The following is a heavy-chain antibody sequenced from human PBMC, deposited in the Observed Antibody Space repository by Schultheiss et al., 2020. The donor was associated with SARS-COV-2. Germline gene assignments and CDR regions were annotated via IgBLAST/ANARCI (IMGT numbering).Heavy chain of an antibody. D-gene: IGHD3-10*01. CDR3: ANDRATMVRGVLTFPGWFDP. J-gene: IGHJ5*02. V-gene: IGHV3-23*03. CDR2: IYSGGST. CDR1: GFTFSSYA. Sequence: GESLKISCAASGFTFSSYAMSWVRQAPGKGLEWVAVIYSGGSTYYADSVKGRFTISRDNSKNTLYLQMNSLRAEDTAVYYCANDRATMVRGVLTFPGWFDPWGQGTLVTVSS.